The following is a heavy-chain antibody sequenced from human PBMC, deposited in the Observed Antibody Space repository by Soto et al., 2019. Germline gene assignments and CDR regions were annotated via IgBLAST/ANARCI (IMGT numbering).Heavy chain of an antibody. CDR1: GYSFTSYW. CDR2: IYPGDSDT. J-gene: IGHJ6*01. D-gene: IGHD2-8*01. CDR3: ARHDNGVPSILGYYYGMDV. Sequence: PGESLKISCKGSGYSFTSYWIGWVRQMPGKGLEWMGIIYPGDSDTRYSPSFQGQVTISADKSISTAYLQWSSLKASDTAMYYCARHDNGVPSILGYYYGMDVWGQGTTVTVSS. V-gene: IGHV5-51*01.